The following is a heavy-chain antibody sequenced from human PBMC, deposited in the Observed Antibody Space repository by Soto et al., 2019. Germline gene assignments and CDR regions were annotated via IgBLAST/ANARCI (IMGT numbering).Heavy chain of an antibody. V-gene: IGHV4-31*03. CDR3: ARDRGRDTTDLYYFDY. CDR1: GGSISSGGYY. CDR2: IYYSGST. D-gene: IGHD5-18*01. Sequence: QVQLQESGPGLVKPSQTLSLTYTVSGGSISSGGYYWSWIRQHPGKGLEWIGYIYYSGSTYYNPSLKSRVTISVDTSKNQFSLKLSSVTAADTAVYYCARDRGRDTTDLYYFDYWGQGTLVTVSS. J-gene: IGHJ4*02.